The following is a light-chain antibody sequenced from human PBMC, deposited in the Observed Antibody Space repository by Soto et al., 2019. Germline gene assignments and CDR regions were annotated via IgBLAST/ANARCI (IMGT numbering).Light chain of an antibody. CDR2: DAS. V-gene: IGKV1-39*01. CDR3: QQSYSTPPT. Sequence: DIQMTQSPSTLSASVGDRVTITCRASQSITNRLAWYQQKPGKAPKVLIYDASSLQSGVPSRFGGSGSGTDFILTISSLQPEDFATYYCQQSYSTPPTFGQGTKVDIK. CDR1: QSITNR. J-gene: IGKJ1*01.